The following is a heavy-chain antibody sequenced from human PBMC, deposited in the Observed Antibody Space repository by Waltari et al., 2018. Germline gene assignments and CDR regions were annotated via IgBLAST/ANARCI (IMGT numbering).Heavy chain of an antibody. J-gene: IGHJ5*02. CDR2: INPSGGST. Sequence: QVQLVQSGAEVKKPGASVKVSCKASGYTFTSYYMHWVRQAPGQGLEWMGIINPSGGSTSYAQKFQGRVTMTEDTSTDTAYMELSSLRSEDTAVYYCATALVGATGGWFDPWGQGTLVTVSS. CDR1: GYTFTSYY. CDR3: ATALVGATGGWFDP. D-gene: IGHD1-26*01. V-gene: IGHV1-46*01.